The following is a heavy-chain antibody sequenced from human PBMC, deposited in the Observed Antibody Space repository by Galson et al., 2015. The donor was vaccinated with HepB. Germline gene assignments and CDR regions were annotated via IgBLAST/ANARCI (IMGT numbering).Heavy chain of an antibody. CDR1: GFTFSSYA. Sequence: SLRLSCAASGFTFSSYAMHWVRQAPGKGLEWVAVISYDGSNKYYADSVKGRFTISRDNSKNTLYLQMNSLRAEDTAVYYCARQNCSGGSCYSPGLDYWGQGTLVTVSS. CDR3: ARQNCSGGSCYSPGLDY. V-gene: IGHV3-30*04. D-gene: IGHD2-15*01. J-gene: IGHJ4*02. CDR2: ISYDGSNK.